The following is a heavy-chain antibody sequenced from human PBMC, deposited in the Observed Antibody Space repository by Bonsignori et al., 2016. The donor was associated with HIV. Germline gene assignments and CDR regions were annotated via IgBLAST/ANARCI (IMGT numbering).Heavy chain of an antibody. CDR3: ATIHPLSLKWFDP. D-gene: IGHD2/OR15-2a*01. V-gene: IGHV1-24*01. Sequence: QVQLVQSGTEVKTPGASVKVSCKVAENTLSELSVHWVRQAPGKGLEWMGGFDPEDGKTLYAQRFLGRVTMTEDTSTDTAYMDLSRLTSEDTAFYYCATIHPLSLKWFDPWGQGTLVIVSS. CDR1: ENTLSELS. J-gene: IGHJ5*02. CDR2: FDPEDGKT.